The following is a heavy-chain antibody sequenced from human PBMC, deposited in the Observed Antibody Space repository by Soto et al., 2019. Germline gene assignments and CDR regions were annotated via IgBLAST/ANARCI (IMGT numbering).Heavy chain of an antibody. V-gene: IGHV4-4*07. D-gene: IGHD3-3*02. CDR3: ARGQRFSDWFDP. J-gene: IGHJ5*02. CDR1: GGSISGYY. Sequence: SETLSLTCSVSGGSISGYYWTWIRQPAGKGLEWIGRIYSSGTTKYNPSLKSRVTMSLDTSKNQFSLSLSSVTATDTAVYYCARGQRFSDWFDPWGPGSLVTVSS. CDR2: IYSSGTT.